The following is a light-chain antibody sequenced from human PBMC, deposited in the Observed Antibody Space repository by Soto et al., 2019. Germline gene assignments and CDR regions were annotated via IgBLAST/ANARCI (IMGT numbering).Light chain of an antibody. J-gene: IGKJ2*01. Sequence: IVLTQSPGTLSLSPGERATLSCRASQSVSSNYIAWYQQKRGQAPRLLIYGASSRATGSPDRCSGSGSGTDFTITISRLEPEDFVVYFCQQYGRSPPFTFGQGTKVEIK. CDR3: QQYGRSPPFT. CDR2: GAS. CDR1: QSVSSNY. V-gene: IGKV3-20*01.